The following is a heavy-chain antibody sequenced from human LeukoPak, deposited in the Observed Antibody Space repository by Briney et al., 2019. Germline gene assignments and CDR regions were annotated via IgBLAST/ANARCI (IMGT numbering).Heavy chain of an antibody. Sequence: SETLSLTCTVSGGSISSYDWSWIRQPPGKGLEWIGYIYFTGSTNYNPSLKSRVTMSVDTSNNQFSLKLSSVTAADTAVYYCARRYCTDGVCYLVSWGQGTLVTVSS. V-gene: IGHV4-59*12. J-gene: IGHJ5*02. D-gene: IGHD2-8*01. CDR3: ARRYCTDGVCYLVS. CDR2: IYFTGST. CDR1: GGSISSYD.